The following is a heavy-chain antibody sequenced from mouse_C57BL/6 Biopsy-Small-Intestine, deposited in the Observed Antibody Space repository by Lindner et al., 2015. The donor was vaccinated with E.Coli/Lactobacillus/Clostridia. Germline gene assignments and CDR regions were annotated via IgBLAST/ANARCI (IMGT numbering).Heavy chain of an antibody. CDR2: IDPENGDT. CDR1: GFNIKDDY. CDR3: TTRYYGSPFAY. V-gene: IGHV14-4*01. D-gene: IGHD1-1*01. J-gene: IGHJ3*01. Sequence: VQLQESGAELVRPGASVKLSCTASGFNIKDDYMHWVKQRPEQGLEWIGWIDPENGDTEYASKFQGKATITADTSSNTAYLQLSSLTSEDTAVYYCTTRYYGSPFAYWGRGTLVTVSA.